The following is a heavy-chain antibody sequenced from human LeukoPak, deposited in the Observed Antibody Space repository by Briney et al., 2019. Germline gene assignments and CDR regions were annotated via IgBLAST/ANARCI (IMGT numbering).Heavy chain of an antibody. CDR2: ISGSGGST. CDR3: AKDLLLWFGELFSGMDV. Sequence: GGSLRLSCAASGFTFSSYAMSWVRQAPGKGLEWVSAISGSGGSTYYADSVKGRFTISRDNSKNTLYLQMNSLRAEDTAVYYCAKDLLLWFGELFSGMDVWGQGTTVTVSS. CDR1: GFTFSSYA. V-gene: IGHV3-23*01. J-gene: IGHJ6*02. D-gene: IGHD3-10*01.